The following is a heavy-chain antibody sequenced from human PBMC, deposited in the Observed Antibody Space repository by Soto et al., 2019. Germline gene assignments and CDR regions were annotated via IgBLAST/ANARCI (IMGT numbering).Heavy chain of an antibody. CDR3: AKDKSATVTTRFDY. J-gene: IGHJ4*02. Sequence: GGSLRLSCAASGFTFDDYAMHWVRQAPGKGLEWVSGISWNSGSIGYADSVKGRFTISRDNAKNSLYLQMNSLRAEDTALYYCAKDKSATVTTRFDYWGQGTLVTVSS. D-gene: IGHD4-17*01. V-gene: IGHV3-9*01. CDR2: ISWNSGSI. CDR1: GFTFDDYA.